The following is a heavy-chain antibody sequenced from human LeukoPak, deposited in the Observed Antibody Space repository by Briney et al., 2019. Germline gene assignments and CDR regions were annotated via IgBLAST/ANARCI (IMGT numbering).Heavy chain of an antibody. CDR2: ISYDGSNK. J-gene: IGHJ4*02. V-gene: IGHV3-30*18. CDR1: GITFSSYG. CDR3: AKAPRLAYYFDY. Sequence: GGSLRLSCAASGITFSSYGMHWVRQAPGKGLEWVAVISYDGSNKYYADSVKGRFTISRDNSKNTLHLQMNSLRAEDTAVYYCAKAPRLAYYFDYWGQGTLVTVSS.